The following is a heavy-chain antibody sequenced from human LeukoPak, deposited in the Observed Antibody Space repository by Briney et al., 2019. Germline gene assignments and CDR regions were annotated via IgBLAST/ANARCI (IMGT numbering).Heavy chain of an antibody. CDR3: AREVRFLSFDY. V-gene: IGHV3-48*01. CDR1: GFTFSSYS. CDR2: ISSSSSTI. Sequence: GGSLRLSCAASGFTFSSYSMNWVRRAPGKGLEWVSYISSSSSTIYYADSVKGRFTISRDNAKDSLYLQMNSLRAEDTAVYYCAREVRFLSFDYWGQGTLVTVSS. J-gene: IGHJ4*02. D-gene: IGHD3-3*01.